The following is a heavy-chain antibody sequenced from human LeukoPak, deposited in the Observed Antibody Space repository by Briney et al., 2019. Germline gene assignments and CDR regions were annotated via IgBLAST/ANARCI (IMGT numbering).Heavy chain of an antibody. J-gene: IGHJ4*02. D-gene: IGHD3-16*01. Sequence: GESLKISCKGSGYSFTSYWIGWVRQMPGKVLEGMGSIYPCDSDTRYSPSFQGQVPIYADTSIRNAYLQWSSLKASDTDMYYCAGHTSAAPGDYWGQGTLVTVSS. CDR2: IYPCDSDT. CDR1: GYSFTSYW. CDR3: AGHTSAAPGDY. V-gene: IGHV5-51*01.